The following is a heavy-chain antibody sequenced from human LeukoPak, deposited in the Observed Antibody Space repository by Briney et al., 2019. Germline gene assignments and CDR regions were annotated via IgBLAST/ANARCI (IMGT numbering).Heavy chain of an antibody. CDR1: GFTFSSYE. V-gene: IGHV3-48*03. CDR3: AREDLPSGSDTYDY. Sequence: GGSLRLSCAASGFTFSSYEMNWVRQAPGKGLEWVSYISSSGSMIYYADSVKGRFTISRDNAKNSLYLQMSSLRAEDTAVYYCAREDLPSGSDTYDYWGQGTLVTVSP. J-gene: IGHJ4*02. CDR2: ISSSGSMI. D-gene: IGHD1-26*01.